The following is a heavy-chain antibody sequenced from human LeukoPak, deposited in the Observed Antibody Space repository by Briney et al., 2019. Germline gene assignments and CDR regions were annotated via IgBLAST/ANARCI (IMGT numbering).Heavy chain of an antibody. CDR1: GGSISSSSYY. CDR2: IYYSGST. J-gene: IGHJ4*02. V-gene: IGHV4-39*01. CDR3: ARLKIVVD. D-gene: IGHD3-22*01. Sequence: SETLSLTCTVSGGSISSSSYYWGWIRQPPGKGLEWIGSIYYSGSTYYNPSLKSRVTISVDTSKNQFSLKLSPVTAADTAVYYCARLKIVVDWGQGTLVTVSS.